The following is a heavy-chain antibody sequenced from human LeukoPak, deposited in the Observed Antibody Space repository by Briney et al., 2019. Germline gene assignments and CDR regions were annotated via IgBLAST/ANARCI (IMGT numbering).Heavy chain of an antibody. Sequence: SETLSLTCTVSGGSISSGGYYWSWIRQPPGKGLEWIGYIYYSGSTNYNPSLKSRVTISVDTSKNQFSLKLSSVTAADTAVYYCARGSRDFWSGTPPGDYMDVWGKGTTVTVSS. CDR2: IYYSGST. D-gene: IGHD3-3*01. J-gene: IGHJ6*03. CDR3: ARGSRDFWSGTPPGDYMDV. CDR1: GGSISSGGYY. V-gene: IGHV4-61*08.